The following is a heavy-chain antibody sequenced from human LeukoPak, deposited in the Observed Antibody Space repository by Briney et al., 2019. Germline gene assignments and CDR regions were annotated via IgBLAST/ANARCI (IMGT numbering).Heavy chain of an antibody. CDR2: IYYSGST. CDR3: AAITARHYPDY. V-gene: IGHV4-59*01. CDR1: GGSISSYY. D-gene: IGHD6-6*01. Sequence: SETLSLXCTVSGGSISSYYWSWIRQPPGKGLEWIGYIYYSGSTNYNPSLKSRVTISVDTSKNQFSLKLSSVTAADTAVYYCAAITARHYPDYWGQGTLVTVSS. J-gene: IGHJ4*02.